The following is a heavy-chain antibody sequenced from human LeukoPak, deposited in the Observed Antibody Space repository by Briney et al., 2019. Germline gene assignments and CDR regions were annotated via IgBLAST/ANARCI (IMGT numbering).Heavy chain of an antibody. D-gene: IGHD5/OR15-5a*01. CDR1: GFTFSSYA. Sequence: GGSLGLSCAASGFTFSSYAMSWVRQAPGKGPEWVSAIGGSGDNTDYADSVRGRFTISRDNSKNTLYLQMNSLRAEDTAIYFCAKDSRLVSGGAFVTWGQGTMVTVS. CDR3: AKDSRLVSGGAFVT. J-gene: IGHJ3*02. CDR2: IGGSGDNT. V-gene: IGHV3-23*01.